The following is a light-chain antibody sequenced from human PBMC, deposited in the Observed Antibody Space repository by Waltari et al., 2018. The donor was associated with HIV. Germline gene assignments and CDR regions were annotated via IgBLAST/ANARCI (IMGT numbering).Light chain of an antibody. V-gene: IGLV1-44*01. CDR2: SNT. CDR1: SSNIGSNT. J-gene: IGLJ2*01. CDR3: AAWDDSLNGVV. Sequence: QSVLTQPPSASGTPRQRVTISCSGSSSNIGSNTVNWYQQLPGTAPKLLIYSNTQRPSGVPDRFFGSKSGTSASLAILGRQSEDEADYYCAAWDDSLNGVVFGGGTKLTVL.